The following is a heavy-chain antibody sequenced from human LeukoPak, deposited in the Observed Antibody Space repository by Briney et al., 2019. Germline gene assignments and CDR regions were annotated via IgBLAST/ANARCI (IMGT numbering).Heavy chain of an antibody. J-gene: IGHJ4*02. CDR2: IRANGVDT. V-gene: IGHV3-23*01. Sequence: GGSLRLSCAASGFTFSSFSMSWVRQAPGKGLEWVSGIRANGVDTYYTNSVKGRFTVSRDNTKNTLYLQMNTLRAEDTAVYYCAKELPIVIVPAAVDCWGQGTLVTVSS. CDR1: GFTFSSFS. D-gene: IGHD2-2*01. CDR3: AKELPIVIVPAAVDC.